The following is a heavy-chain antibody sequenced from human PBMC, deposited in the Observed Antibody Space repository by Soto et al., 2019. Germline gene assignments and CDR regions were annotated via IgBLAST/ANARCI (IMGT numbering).Heavy chain of an antibody. J-gene: IGHJ6*02. V-gene: IGHV1-2*02. Sequence: QVQLVQSGAEVKKPGASVKVSCKASGYTFIGHYLHWVRQAPGQGLEWLGWTNPSSGATNFAQKFQARVTMTRDTSISTAYLELSRLRSDDTAIYYCAREAGTPGNYYFGMDVWGQGTTVTVSS. D-gene: IGHD1-7*01. CDR2: TNPSSGAT. CDR3: AREAGTPGNYYFGMDV. CDR1: GYTFIGHY.